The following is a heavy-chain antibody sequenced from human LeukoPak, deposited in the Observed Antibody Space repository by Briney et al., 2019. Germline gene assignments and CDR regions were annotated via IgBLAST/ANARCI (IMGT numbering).Heavy chain of an antibody. Sequence: SETLSLTCSVSGGSISRSSYYWGWIRQPPGKGLEWIGSIYHSGSTYYNPSLKSRVTISVDMSKNQFSLKLSSVTAADTAVYYCARLAWDPQGYYFDYWGQGTLVTVSS. CDR3: ARLAWDPQGYYFDY. CDR2: IYHSGST. V-gene: IGHV4-39*07. CDR1: GGSISRSSYY. D-gene: IGHD1-26*01. J-gene: IGHJ4*02.